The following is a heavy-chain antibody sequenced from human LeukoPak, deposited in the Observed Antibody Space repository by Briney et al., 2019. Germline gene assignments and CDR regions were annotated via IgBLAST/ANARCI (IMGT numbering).Heavy chain of an antibody. Sequence: PSETLSLTCTLSGGSISSYYWSWIRQPPGKGLEWIGYIYYSGSTNYNPSLKSRVTISVDTSKNQFSLKLSSVTAADTAVYYCARTDGLLLNAFDIWGQGTMVTVSS. CDR1: GGSISSYY. CDR2: IYYSGST. J-gene: IGHJ3*02. CDR3: ARTDGLLLNAFDI. D-gene: IGHD3-22*01. V-gene: IGHV4-59*01.